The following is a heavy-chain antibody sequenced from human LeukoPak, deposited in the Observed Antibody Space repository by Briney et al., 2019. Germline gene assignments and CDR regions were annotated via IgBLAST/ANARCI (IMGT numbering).Heavy chain of an antibody. CDR1: GFAFSDHY. V-gene: IGHV3-11*01. D-gene: IGHD3-22*01. Sequence: GGSLRLSCAASGFAFSDHYMSWIRQAPGKGLERVSYISSSGSTIYYADSVKGRFTISRDNAKNSLYLQMNSLRAEDTAVYYCARKYYYDSSGYYPFTPSKDYYGMDVWGQGTTVTVSS. J-gene: IGHJ6*02. CDR2: ISSSGSTI. CDR3: ARKYYYDSSGYYPFTPSKDYYGMDV.